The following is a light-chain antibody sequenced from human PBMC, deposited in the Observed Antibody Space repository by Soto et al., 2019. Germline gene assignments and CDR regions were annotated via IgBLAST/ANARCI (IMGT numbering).Light chain of an antibody. CDR2: KDS. V-gene: IGLV3-27*01. J-gene: IGLJ1*01. CDR3: YSAADNNLGV. Sequence: SYELTQPSSVSVSPGQTARITCSGDVLAKKYARWFQQKPGQAPVLVIHKDSERPSGIPERFSGSSSGTTVTLTISGAQVEDEADYYCYSAADNNLGVFGTGTKLTVL. CDR1: VLAKKY.